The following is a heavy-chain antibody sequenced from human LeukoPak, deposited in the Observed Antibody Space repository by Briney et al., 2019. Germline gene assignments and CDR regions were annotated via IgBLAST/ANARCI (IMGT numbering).Heavy chain of an antibody. CDR2: INHSGST. CDR3: ARVPVVAATPVRYYYGMDV. CDR1: GGSFSGYY. V-gene: IGHV4-34*01. Sequence: PSETLSLTCAVYGGSFSGYYWSWIRQPPGKGLEWIGEINHSGSTNYNPSLKSRVTISVDTSKNQFSLKLSSVTAADTAVYYCARVPVVAATPVRYYYGMDVWGQGTTVIVSS. J-gene: IGHJ6*01. D-gene: IGHD2-15*01.